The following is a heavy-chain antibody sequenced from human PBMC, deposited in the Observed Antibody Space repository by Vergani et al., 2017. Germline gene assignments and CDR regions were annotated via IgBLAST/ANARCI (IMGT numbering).Heavy chain of an antibody. CDR3: GRVADFYGLGSRLLDL. J-gene: IGHJ5*02. V-gene: IGHV4-59*01. CDR1: GGPMCGYY. Sequence: QVRLQESGPGLVKPSETLSLTFSVPGGPMCGYYWSWIRQPPGKELEWIGYMYHSGSTNYNPSLETRVTIAGDTSKNQFSLKLNSVTAADTAVYYCGRVADFYGLGSRLLDLWGQGILVTVSS. D-gene: IGHD3-10*01. CDR2: MYHSGST.